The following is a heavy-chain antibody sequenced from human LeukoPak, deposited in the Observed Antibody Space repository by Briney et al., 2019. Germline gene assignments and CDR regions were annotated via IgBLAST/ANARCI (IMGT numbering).Heavy chain of an antibody. Sequence: PSETLSLTCTVSGGAISSDNYYWGWIRQPPGKGLEWIGSINYSGTTYYNPSLKSRVSISVDTSRTQFSLRLSSVTAADTAVCYCARLSDYWGQGTLVTVSS. CDR3: ARLSDY. V-gene: IGHV4-39*01. CDR2: INYSGTT. CDR1: GGAISSDNYY. J-gene: IGHJ4*02.